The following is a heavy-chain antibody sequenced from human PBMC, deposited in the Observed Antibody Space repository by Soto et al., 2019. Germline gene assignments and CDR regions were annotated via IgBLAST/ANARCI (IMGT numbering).Heavy chain of an antibody. CDR1: GGSISSYY. Sequence: PAETLSLTCTVSGGSISSYYWSWIRQPAGKGLEWILRIYTSGSTNYNPPLKSRVTMSVDTSKNQFYLKLSSVTAADPAVYYCASTGQTYYCYGMDXWGQGTTVTVS. V-gene: IGHV4-4*07. J-gene: IGHJ6*02. CDR2: IYTSGST. CDR3: ASTGQTYYCYGMDX.